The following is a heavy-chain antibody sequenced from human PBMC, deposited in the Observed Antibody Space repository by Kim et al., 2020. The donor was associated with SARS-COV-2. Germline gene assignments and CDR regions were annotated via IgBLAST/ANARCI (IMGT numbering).Heavy chain of an antibody. V-gene: IGHV4-34*01. D-gene: IGHD6-13*01. J-gene: IGHJ4*02. CDR2: INHSGSN. CDR3: GAGFDY. Sequence: SETLSLTCAVYGGSFNDYSWTWIRQPPGKGLEWIGEINHSGSNNYNPSLKSRLTISVDTSKNQFSLKLSSVTAADTAVYYCGAGFDYWGQGTLVTVSS. CDR1: GGSFNDYS.